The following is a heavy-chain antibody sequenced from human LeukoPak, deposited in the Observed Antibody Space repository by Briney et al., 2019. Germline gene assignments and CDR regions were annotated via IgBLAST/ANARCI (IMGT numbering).Heavy chain of an antibody. CDR1: GGSISSYY. D-gene: IGHD6-19*01. CDR2: IYYSGST. Sequence: SETLSLTCTVSGGSISSYYRSWIRQPPGKGLEWIGDIYYSGSTNYNPSLKSRVTISVDTSRNQFSLKLNSVTAADTAVYYCASLAVAGLSEGYWGQGTLVIVSS. CDR3: ASLAVAGLSEGY. J-gene: IGHJ4*02. V-gene: IGHV4-59*08.